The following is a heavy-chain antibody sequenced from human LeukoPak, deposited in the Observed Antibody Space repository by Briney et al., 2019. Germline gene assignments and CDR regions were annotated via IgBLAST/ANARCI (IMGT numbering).Heavy chain of an antibody. D-gene: IGHD2-21*01. Sequence: SETLSLTCTVSGGSIASGGNFWTWIRQHPGEGLEWIGYISHSGSPYYNPSLKSRVIISLDTSKNQFSLQLTSVTAADTAVYYCARYYCAGSNCPGVDCWGRGTLVTVSS. CDR2: ISHSGSP. J-gene: IGHJ4*02. CDR1: GGSIASGGNF. CDR3: ARYYCAGSNCPGVDC. V-gene: IGHV4-31*03.